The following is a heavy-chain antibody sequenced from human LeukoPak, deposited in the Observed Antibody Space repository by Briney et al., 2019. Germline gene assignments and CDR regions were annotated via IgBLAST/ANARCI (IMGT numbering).Heavy chain of an antibody. J-gene: IGHJ4*02. CDR1: GFTFSDYY. V-gene: IGHV3-11*01. CDR3: ARDRLRIFGVVIYMFDY. CDR2: ISSSGSTI. D-gene: IGHD3-3*01. Sequence: PGGSLRPSCAASGFTFSDYYMSWIRQAPGKGLEWVSYISSSGSTIYYADSVKGRFTISRDNAKNSLYLQMNSLRAEDTAVYYCARDRLRIFGVVIYMFDYWGQGSLVTVSS.